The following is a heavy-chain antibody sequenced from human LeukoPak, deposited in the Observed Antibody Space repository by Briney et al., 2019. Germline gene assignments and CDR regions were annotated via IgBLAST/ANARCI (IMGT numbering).Heavy chain of an antibody. Sequence: GGSLRLSCAASGFTFSSYWMHWVRQAPGKGLVWVSRINTDGSSTTYADSVKGRFTISRDNVKNTLYLQMNGLRAEDTAVYYCARREGFCKGGTCYLDFWGLGTLVTVSS. J-gene: IGHJ4*02. CDR1: GFTFSSYW. V-gene: IGHV3-74*01. CDR2: INTDGSST. CDR3: ARREGFCKGGTCYLDF. D-gene: IGHD2-15*01.